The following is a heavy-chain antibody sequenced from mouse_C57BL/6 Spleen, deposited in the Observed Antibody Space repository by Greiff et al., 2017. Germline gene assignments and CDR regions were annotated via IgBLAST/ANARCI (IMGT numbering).Heavy chain of an antibody. Sequence: EVKLVESVAELVRPGASVKLSCTASGFNIKNTYMHWVKQRPEQGLEWIGRIYPANGNTKYAPKFQGKATITADTSSNTAYLQLSSLTSEDTAIYYGARPDYCGSSWYFDVWGTGTTVTVSS. CDR2: IYPANGNT. CDR3: ARPDYCGSSWYFDV. CDR1: GFNIKNTY. J-gene: IGHJ1*03. V-gene: IGHV14-3*01. D-gene: IGHD1-1*01.